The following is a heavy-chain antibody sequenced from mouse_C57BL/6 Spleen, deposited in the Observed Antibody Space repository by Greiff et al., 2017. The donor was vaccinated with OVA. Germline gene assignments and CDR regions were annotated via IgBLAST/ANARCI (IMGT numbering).Heavy chain of an antibody. CDR3: ARRNYGSRHEAWFAY. CDR2: IDPSDSYT. CDR1: GYTFTSYW. J-gene: IGHJ3*01. V-gene: IGHV1-69*01. D-gene: IGHD1-1*01. Sequence: QVQLKQPGAELVMPGASVKLSCKASGYTFTSYWMHWVKQRPGQGLEWIGEIDPSDSYTNYNQKFKGKSTLTVDKSSSTAYMQLSSLTSEDSAVYYCARRNYGSRHEAWFAYWGQGTLVTVSA.